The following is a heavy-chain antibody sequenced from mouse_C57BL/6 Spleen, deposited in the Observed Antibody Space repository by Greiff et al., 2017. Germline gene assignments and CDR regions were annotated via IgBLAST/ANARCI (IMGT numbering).Heavy chain of an antibody. CDR3: ARDEGYYGSSPHAMDY. Sequence: EVHLVESEGGLVQPGSSMKLSCTASGFTFSDYYMAWVRQVPEKGLEWVANINYDGSSTYYLDSLKSRFIISRDNAKNILYLQMSSLKSEDTATYYCARDEGYYGSSPHAMDYWGQGTSVTVSS. CDR1: GFTFSDYY. V-gene: IGHV5-16*01. CDR2: INYDGSST. J-gene: IGHJ4*01. D-gene: IGHD1-1*01.